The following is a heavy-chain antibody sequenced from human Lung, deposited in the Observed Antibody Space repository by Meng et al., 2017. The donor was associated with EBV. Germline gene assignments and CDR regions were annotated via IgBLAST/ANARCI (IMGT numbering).Heavy chain of an antibody. CDR3: ARGGNFDP. V-gene: IGHV7-4-1*02. CDR2: ISTNTGTP. CDR1: GYTFSTYT. Sequence: VQLVQSGSELKKPGASVKFSCKASGYTFSTYTINGVRQAHGRGLEWMGWISTNTGTPTYTQGFTGRFVFSLDTSVSTAYLQISSLKAEDTAVYYCARGGNFDPWGQGTLVTVSS. D-gene: IGHD2/OR15-2a*01. J-gene: IGHJ5*02.